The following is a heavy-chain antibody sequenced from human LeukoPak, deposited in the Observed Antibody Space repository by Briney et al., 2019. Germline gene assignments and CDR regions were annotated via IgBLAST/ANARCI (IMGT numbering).Heavy chain of an antibody. CDR1: GFTFSSYS. J-gene: IGHJ4*02. D-gene: IGHD4-17*01. CDR3: ARGEMTTVTKAGY. Sequence: PGGSLRLPCAASGFTFSSYSMNWVRQAPGKGLEWVSSISSSSSYIYYADSVEGRFTISRDNAKNSLYLQMNSLRAEDTAVYYCARGEMTTVTKAGYWGQGTLVTVSS. V-gene: IGHV3-21*01. CDR2: ISSSSSYI.